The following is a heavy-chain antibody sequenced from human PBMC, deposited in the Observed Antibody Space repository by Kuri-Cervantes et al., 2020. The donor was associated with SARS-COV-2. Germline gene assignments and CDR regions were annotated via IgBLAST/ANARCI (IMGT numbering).Heavy chain of an antibody. D-gene: IGHD4-23*01. CDR1: GGSFSGYY. J-gene: IGHJ4*02. CDR2: INHSGST. CDR3: VRVKSVVTPDIDY. Sequence: GSLRLSCAVYGGSFSGYYWSWIRQPPGKGLEWIGEINHSGSTNYNPSLKSRVTISVDTSKNQFSLKLSSVTAADTAVYYCVRVKSVVTPDIDYWGQGTLVTVSS. V-gene: IGHV4-34*01.